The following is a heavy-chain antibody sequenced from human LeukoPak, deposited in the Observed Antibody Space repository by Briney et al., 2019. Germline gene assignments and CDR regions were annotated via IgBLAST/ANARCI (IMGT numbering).Heavy chain of an antibody. CDR2: IYYSGST. Sequence: SETLSLTCTVSGASISSYYWSWIRQPPGKGLEWIGYIYYSGSTNYNPSLKSRVTISVDTSKNQFSLKLSSVTAADTAVYYCARVPTGYSGYGFFDYWGQGTLVTVSS. CDR1: GASISSYY. V-gene: IGHV4-59*01. D-gene: IGHD5-12*01. CDR3: ARVPTGYSGYGFFDY. J-gene: IGHJ4*02.